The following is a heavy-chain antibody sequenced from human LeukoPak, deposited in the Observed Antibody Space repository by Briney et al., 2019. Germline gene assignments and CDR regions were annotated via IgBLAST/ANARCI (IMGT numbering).Heavy chain of an antibody. D-gene: IGHD3-10*01. V-gene: IGHV3-23*01. CDR3: RGYGSGRRNWFDP. CDR1: GFTFSSYA. J-gene: IGHJ5*02. Sequence: PGGSLRLSCAASGFTFSSYAMSWVRQAPGKGLEWVSAISGSGGSTYYADSVEGRFTISRDNSKNTLYLQMNSLRAEDTAVYYCRGYGSGRRNWFDPWGQGTLVTVSS. CDR2: ISGSGGST.